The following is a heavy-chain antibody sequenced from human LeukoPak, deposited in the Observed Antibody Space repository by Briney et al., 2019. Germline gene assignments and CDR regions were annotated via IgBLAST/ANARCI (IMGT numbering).Heavy chain of an antibody. CDR1: GGSISSPTYY. CDR3: ARLPMGLISGSREAFDI. V-gene: IGHV4-39*01. D-gene: IGHD1-26*01. J-gene: IGHJ3*02. CDR2: IHYSGST. Sequence: SETLSLTCTVSGGSISSPTYYWAWIRQPPGKGLEWIRTIHYSGSTYDNPSLKSRFTISVDTSKNQFFLKLSSVTAADTAVYYCARLPMGLISGSREAFDIWGQGTMVTVSS.